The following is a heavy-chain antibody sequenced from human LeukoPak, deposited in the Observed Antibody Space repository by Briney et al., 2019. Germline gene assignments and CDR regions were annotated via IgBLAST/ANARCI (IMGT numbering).Heavy chain of an antibody. CDR1: GFTFGSYG. D-gene: IGHD3-22*01. J-gene: IGHJ1*01. CDR3: AIMHGYYDGSGYWVQ. CDR2: ITPNADRT. V-gene: IGHV3-23*01. Sequence: GGSLRLSCAASGFTFGSYGMSWVRQAPGKGLEWVSFITPNADRTSYADSVEGRFTISRDNPRNTLYMQMNSLRDEDTALYHCAIMHGYYDGSGYWVQWGQGTLVTVSS.